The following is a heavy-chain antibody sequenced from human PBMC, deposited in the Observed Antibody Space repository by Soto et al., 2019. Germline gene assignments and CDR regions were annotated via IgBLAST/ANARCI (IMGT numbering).Heavy chain of an antibody. CDR1: GFTFSNAW. CDR3: TTDPVTMIVVVPSSG. Sequence: LRLSCAASGFTFSNAWMNWFLQAPGKGLEWVGRIKSKTDGGTTDYAAPVKGRFTISRDDSKNTLYLQMNSLKTEDTAVYYCTTDPVTMIVVVPSSGWGQGTLVTVS. J-gene: IGHJ4*02. D-gene: IGHD3-22*01. V-gene: IGHV3-15*07. CDR2: IKSKTDGGTT.